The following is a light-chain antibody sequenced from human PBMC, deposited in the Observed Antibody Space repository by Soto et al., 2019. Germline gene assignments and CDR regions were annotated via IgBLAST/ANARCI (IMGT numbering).Light chain of an antibody. Sequence: IVRTHSPATLSVSPGEIATLSFGAIHSVSSHLAWYQQKPFQAPRLLIYDASSRATGISDRFSGSGSGTDFTLTIRRLEPEAFAVYYCQQYGRSPYTFCQGTKVDLK. J-gene: IGKJ2*01. CDR3: QQYGRSPYT. CDR1: HSVSSH. CDR2: DAS. V-gene: IGKV3D-20*01.